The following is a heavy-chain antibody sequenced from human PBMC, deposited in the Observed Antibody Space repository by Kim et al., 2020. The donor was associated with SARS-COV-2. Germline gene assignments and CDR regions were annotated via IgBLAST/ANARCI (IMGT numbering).Heavy chain of an antibody. V-gene: IGHV3-74*01. CDR1: GFTFSSHW. CDR3: GRGPFAADSYIDN. D-gene: IGHD3-16*01. CDR2: INGDGNRV. J-gene: IGHJ4*02. Sequence: GGSLRLSCVTSGFTFSSHWMHWVRQAPGKGLEWVSHINGDGNRVNYADSVKGRFTVSRDNAKNTLYLEMNSLRVEETAKYYCGRGPFAADSYIDNWGQVTLVTVSA.